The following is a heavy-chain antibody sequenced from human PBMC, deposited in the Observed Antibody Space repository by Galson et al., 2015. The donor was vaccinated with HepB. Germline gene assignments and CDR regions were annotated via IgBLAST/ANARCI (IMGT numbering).Heavy chain of an antibody. J-gene: IGHJ3*02. Sequence: SVKVSCKVSGYTLTELSMHWVRQAPGKGLEWMGGFDPEDGETIYAQKFQGRVTVTEDTSTDTAYMELSSLRSEDTAVYYCATGGADSSGYPNDAFDIWGQGTMVTVSS. CDR2: FDPEDGET. V-gene: IGHV1-24*01. CDR3: ATGGADSSGYPNDAFDI. D-gene: IGHD3-22*01. CDR1: GYTLTELS.